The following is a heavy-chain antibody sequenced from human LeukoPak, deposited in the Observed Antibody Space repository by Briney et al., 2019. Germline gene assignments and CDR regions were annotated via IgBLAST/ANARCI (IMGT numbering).Heavy chain of an antibody. Sequence: PGGSLRLSCAASGFTFSSYWVHWVRQAPGKGLVWVSRINSDGTTTSYADSVKGRFTISRDNAKNSLYLQMNSLRAEDTAVYYCARYGDSTRYYYYGMDVWGKGTTVTVSS. CDR1: GFTFSSYW. V-gene: IGHV3-74*01. CDR3: ARYGDSTRYYYYGMDV. CDR2: INSDGTTT. J-gene: IGHJ6*04. D-gene: IGHD4-17*01.